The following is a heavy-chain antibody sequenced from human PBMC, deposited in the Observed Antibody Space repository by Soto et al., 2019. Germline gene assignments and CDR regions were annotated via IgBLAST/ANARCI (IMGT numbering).Heavy chain of an antibody. CDR1: GFTFDDYA. Sequence: GGSLRLSCAASGFTFDDYAMHWVRQAPGKGLEWVSGISWNSGSIGYADSVKGRFTISRDNAKNSLYLQMNSLRAEDTALYYCARSEQYQVFAFDIWGQGTMVTVSS. D-gene: IGHD6-19*01. CDR3: ARSEQYQVFAFDI. CDR2: ISWNSGSI. J-gene: IGHJ3*02. V-gene: IGHV3-9*01.